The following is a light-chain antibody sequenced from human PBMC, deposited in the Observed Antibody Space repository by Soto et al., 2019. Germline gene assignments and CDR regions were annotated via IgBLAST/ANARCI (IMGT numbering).Light chain of an antibody. CDR2: AVS. Sequence: QSALTQPASVSGSPGQSITISCTGTSSDVGLYDYVSWYQQHPGKAPQLMIYAVSNRPPGVSNRFSASKSGNTASLFISGLQAEDEADYYCSSYTSDSSYVFGSGTKVTVL. CDR1: SSDVGLYDY. J-gene: IGLJ1*01. CDR3: SSYTSDSSYV. V-gene: IGLV2-14*01.